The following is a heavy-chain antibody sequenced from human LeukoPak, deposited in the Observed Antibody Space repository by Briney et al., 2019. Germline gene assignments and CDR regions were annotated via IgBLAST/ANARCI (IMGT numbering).Heavy chain of an antibody. J-gene: IGHJ4*02. CDR3: ASSKYYYDSSCYYYFDY. Sequence: GGSLRLSCAASGYTFSSYSMNWVRQAPGKGVEWVSYISSGSSTIYYADSVKGRFTISRDNCKNSLYLQMNSLRADDTAVYYCASSKYYYDSSCYYYFDYWGQGTLVTVSS. CDR1: GYTFSSYS. CDR2: ISSGSSTI. V-gene: IGHV3-48*01. D-gene: IGHD3-22*01.